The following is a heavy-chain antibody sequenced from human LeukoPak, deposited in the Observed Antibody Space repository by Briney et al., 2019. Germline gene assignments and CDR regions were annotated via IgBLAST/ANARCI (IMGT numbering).Heavy chain of an antibody. Sequence: SETLSLTCTVSGGSISSYYWSWIRQPPGKGLEWIGYIYYSGSTNYNPSLKSRATISVDTSKNQFSLKLSSVTAADTAVYYCAKYAAFNDYGDKDYWGQGTLVTVSS. D-gene: IGHD4-17*01. CDR3: AKYAAFNDYGDKDY. CDR1: GGSISSYY. J-gene: IGHJ4*02. V-gene: IGHV4-59*08. CDR2: IYYSGST.